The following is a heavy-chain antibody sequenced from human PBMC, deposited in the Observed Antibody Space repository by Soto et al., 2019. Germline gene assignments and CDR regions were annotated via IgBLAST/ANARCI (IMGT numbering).Heavy chain of an antibody. CDR2: INGDGSGT. V-gene: IGHV3-74*01. D-gene: IGHD4-17*01. J-gene: IGHJ5*02. CDR1: GFTFSNYW. CDR3: ARGGLRAYWIDP. Sequence: EVQLVESGGGLVQPGGSLRLSCAASGFTFSNYWIHWVRQVPGEGLVWLSRINGDGSGTNYADSVKGRFTISRDNAKNTVYVQINSLRAEDTAVYYCARGGLRAYWIDPWGEGTLVSVSS.